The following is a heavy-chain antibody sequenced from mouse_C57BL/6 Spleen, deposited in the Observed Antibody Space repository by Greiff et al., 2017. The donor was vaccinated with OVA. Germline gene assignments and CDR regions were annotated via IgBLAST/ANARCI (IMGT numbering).Heavy chain of an antibody. V-gene: IGHV1-50*01. CDR1: GYTFTSYW. CDR2: IDPSDSYT. CDR3: ARGGDYDYSPWFAY. D-gene: IGHD2-4*01. Sequence: QVQLQQPGAELVKPGASVKLSCKASGYTFTSYWMQWVKQRPGQGLEWIGEIDPSDSYTNYNQKCKGKATLTVDTSSSTAYMQLSSLTSEDSAVYYCARGGDYDYSPWFAYWGQGTLVTVSA. J-gene: IGHJ3*01.